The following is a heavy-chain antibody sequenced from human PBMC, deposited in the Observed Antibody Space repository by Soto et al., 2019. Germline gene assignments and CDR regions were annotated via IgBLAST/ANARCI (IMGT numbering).Heavy chain of an antibody. D-gene: IGHD6-19*01. CDR2: IYTSGST. Sequence: SLTCTVSGGSISSYYWSWIRQPAGKGLEWIGRIYTSGSTNYNPSLKSRVTMSVDTSKNQFSLKLSSVTAADTAVYYCARDPLTVAGTGISADPWGQGTLVTVSS. CDR3: ARDPLTVAGTGISADP. CDR1: GGSISSYY. J-gene: IGHJ5*02. V-gene: IGHV4-4*07.